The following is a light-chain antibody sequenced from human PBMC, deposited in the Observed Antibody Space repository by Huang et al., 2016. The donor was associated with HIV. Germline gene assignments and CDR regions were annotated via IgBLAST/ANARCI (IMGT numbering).Light chain of an antibody. CDR2: GAS. J-gene: IGKJ1*01. V-gene: IGKV3-20*01. CDR1: QIVTTSY. CDR3: HQYGYSTGT. Sequence: DIVLTQSPGTLSLSPGQRATLSCRASQIVTTSYLAWYQQKPGQAPRLLIYGASSRAPGIPDRVSGSGSGTDFTLTITRLEPEDFAVYFCHQYGYSTGTFGPGTKVEIE.